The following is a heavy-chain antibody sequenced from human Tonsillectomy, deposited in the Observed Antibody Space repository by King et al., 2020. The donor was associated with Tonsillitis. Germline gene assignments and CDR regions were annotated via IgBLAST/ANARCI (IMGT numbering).Heavy chain of an antibody. D-gene: IGHD3-22*01. Sequence: QLQESGPGLVKPSETLSLTCTVPGGSISSYYWSWIRQPPGKGLEWIGYIYYSGSTNYNPSLKSRVTISVDTSKNQFSLKLSSVTAADTAVYYCARLGSGYYWYFDLWGRGTLVTVSS. CDR1: GGSISSYY. V-gene: IGHV4-59*08. CDR3: ARLGSGYYWYFDL. CDR2: IYYSGST. J-gene: IGHJ2*01.